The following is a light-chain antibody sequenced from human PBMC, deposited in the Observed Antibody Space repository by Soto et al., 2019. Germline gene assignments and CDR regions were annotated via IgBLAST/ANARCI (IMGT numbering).Light chain of an antibody. CDR2: GAS. V-gene: IGKV3-15*01. Sequence: EIVMTQSPATLSVSPGERATLCCRASQSVSSNLALYQQKPGQAPRLLIYGASTRATGIPARFSGSGSGTDFTLTISGLQSEDFAVYYCQQYNNWPQTFGQGTKVDIK. CDR1: QSVSSN. CDR3: QQYNNWPQT. J-gene: IGKJ1*01.